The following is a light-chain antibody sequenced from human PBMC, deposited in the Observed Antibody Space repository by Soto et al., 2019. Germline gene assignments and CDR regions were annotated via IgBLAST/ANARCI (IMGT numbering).Light chain of an antibody. Sequence: TQYPSSLSASVGDRVTITFLASQTISSYLAWYRQKPGQAPRLLIYDTSNRATGTPARFSGSGSGTDFTLTISSLEPEDFAVYYCQQRSNWPPFTFGQGTLLEI. CDR3: QQRSNWPPFT. J-gene: IGKJ5*01. CDR1: QTISSY. CDR2: DTS. V-gene: IGKV3-11*01.